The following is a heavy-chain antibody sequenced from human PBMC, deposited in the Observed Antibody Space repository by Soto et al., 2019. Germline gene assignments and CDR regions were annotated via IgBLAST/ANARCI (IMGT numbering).Heavy chain of an antibody. J-gene: IGHJ2*01. CDR3: AKDAAVAKRGYFDL. CDR2: ISWNSGNI. D-gene: IGHD6-19*01. Sequence: EVQLVESGGGLLQPGRSLRLSCAASGFTFDDYAMHWVRQTPGKGLEWVSGISWNSGNIGYADSVRGRFTISRDNAKNSLYLQMNRLRAEGTALYYCAKDAAVAKRGYFDLWGRGTLVTVSS. V-gene: IGHV3-9*01. CDR1: GFTFDDYA.